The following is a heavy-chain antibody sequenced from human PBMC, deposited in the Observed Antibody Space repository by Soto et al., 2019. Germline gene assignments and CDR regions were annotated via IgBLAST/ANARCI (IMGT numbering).Heavy chain of an antibody. Sequence: ASVKVSCKASGYTFTGYYMHWVRQAPGQGLEWMGIINPSGGSTSYAQKFQGRVTMTRDTSTSTVYMELSSLRSEDTAVYYCARDPTSNYYYYGMDVWGQGTTVTVSS. CDR1: GYTFTGYY. CDR2: INPSGGST. J-gene: IGHJ6*02. V-gene: IGHV1-46*01. CDR3: ARDPTSNYYYYGMDV.